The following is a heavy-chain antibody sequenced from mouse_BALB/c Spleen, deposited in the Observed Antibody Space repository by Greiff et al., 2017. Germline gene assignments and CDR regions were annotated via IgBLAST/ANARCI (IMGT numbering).Heavy chain of an antibody. J-gene: IGHJ3*01. CDR2: INPDSSTI. Sequence: DVHLVESGGGLVQPGGSLKLSCAASGFDFSRCWMSWVRQAPGKGLEWIGEINPDSSTINYTPSLKDKFIISRDNAKNTLYLQMSKVRSEDTALYYCAREALYYGNYGDAWFAYWGQGTLVTVSA. D-gene: IGHD2-1*01. CDR3: AREALYYGNYGDAWFAY. V-gene: IGHV4-1*02. CDR1: GFDFSRCW.